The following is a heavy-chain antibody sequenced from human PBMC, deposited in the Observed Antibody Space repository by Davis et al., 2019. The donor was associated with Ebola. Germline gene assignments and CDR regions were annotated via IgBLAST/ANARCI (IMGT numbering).Heavy chain of an antibody. Sequence: SETLSLTCAVYGGSFSGYYWNWIRQPPGKGLEWIGEIYHSGSTNYNPSLKSRVTISVDKSKNQFSLKLSSVTAADTAVYYCARDSGSYPPYYYYGMDVWGQGTTVTVSS. D-gene: IGHD1-26*01. CDR3: ARDSGSYPPYYYYGMDV. CDR1: GGSFSGYY. V-gene: IGHV4-34*01. CDR2: IYHSGST. J-gene: IGHJ6*02.